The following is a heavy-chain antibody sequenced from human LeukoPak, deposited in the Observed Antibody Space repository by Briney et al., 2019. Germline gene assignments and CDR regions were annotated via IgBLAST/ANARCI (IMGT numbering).Heavy chain of an antibody. J-gene: IGHJ4*01. CDR3: ARRAEVGALHYFDY. D-gene: IGHD1-26*01. V-gene: IGHV4-59*08. CDR2: IYYSGST. Sequence: SETLSLTCTVSGGSISSYYGSWIRQPPGKGLEWIGYIYYSGSTNYNPSLKSGVTISVDPSKNQFSLKLRSVTAADTAVYYCARRAEVGALHYFDYWGRGTLVTVSS. CDR1: GGSISSYY.